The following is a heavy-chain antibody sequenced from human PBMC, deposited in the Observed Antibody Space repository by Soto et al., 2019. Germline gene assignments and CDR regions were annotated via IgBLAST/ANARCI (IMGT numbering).Heavy chain of an antibody. D-gene: IGHD3-9*01. CDR2: IWYDGSNK. V-gene: IGHV3-33*01. Sequence: PGGSLRLSCAASGFTFSSYGMHWVRQAPGEGLEWVAVIWYDGSNKYYADSVKGRFTISRDNSKNTLYLQMNSLRAEDTAVYYCARDGTSDYDILTGYSPAFDYWGQGTLVTVSS. CDR1: GFTFSSYG. J-gene: IGHJ4*02. CDR3: ARDGTSDYDILTGYSPAFDY.